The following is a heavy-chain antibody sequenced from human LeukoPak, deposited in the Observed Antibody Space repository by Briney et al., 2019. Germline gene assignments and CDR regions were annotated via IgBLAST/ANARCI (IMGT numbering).Heavy chain of an antibody. D-gene: IGHD4-11*01. CDR3: AREYSHYEEWFDP. V-gene: IGHV4-30-4*08. J-gene: IGHJ5*02. Sequence: SETLSLTCTVSGGSISSGDYYWSWIRQPPGKGLEWIGYIYYSGSTYYNPSLKSRVTISVDTSKNQFSLKLSSVTAADTAVYYCAREYSHYEEWFDPWGQGTLVTVSS. CDR2: IYYSGST. CDR1: GGSISSGDYY.